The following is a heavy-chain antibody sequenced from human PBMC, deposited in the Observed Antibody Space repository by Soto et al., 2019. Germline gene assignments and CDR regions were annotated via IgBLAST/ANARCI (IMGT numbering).Heavy chain of an antibody. CDR1: GGSVSSGRYF. D-gene: IGHD3-3*01. J-gene: IGHJ4*02. CDR2: IYYNGST. CDR3: ARGGSGYYRVGSFDF. V-gene: IGHV4-61*01. Sequence: QVQLRESGPGLVKPSETLSLTCSVSGGSVSSGRYFWSWIRQPPGKGLEWIGYIYYNGSTNYSPSLKSPVHISVDTSKNQVALKLTSVTAADTALYLCARGGSGYYRVGSFDFWGLGTLVTVSS.